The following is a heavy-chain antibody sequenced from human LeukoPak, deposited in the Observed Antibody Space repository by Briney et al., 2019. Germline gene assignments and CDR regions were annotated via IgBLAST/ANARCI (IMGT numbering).Heavy chain of an antibody. CDR2: IYYSGST. D-gene: IGHD6-19*01. J-gene: IGHJ4*02. CDR1: GASTSSRSYY. V-gene: IGHV4-61*05. Sequence: KPSETLSLTCTVSGASTSSRSYYWGWIRQPPGKGTEWIGYIYYSGSTNYNPSLKSRVTISVDTSKNQFSLKMNSVTAADTAVYYCARLASSGWSHCDYWGQGTLVTVSS. CDR3: ARLASSGWSHCDY.